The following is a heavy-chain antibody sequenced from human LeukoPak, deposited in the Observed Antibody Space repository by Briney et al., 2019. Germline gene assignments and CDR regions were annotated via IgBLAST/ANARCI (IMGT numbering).Heavy chain of an antibody. CDR2: IYYSGST. Sequence: SETLSLTCTVSGGSISSYFWSWIRQPPGKGLEWIGYIYYSGSTTYNPSLKSRVTISVDTSKSQFSLKLSSVTAADTAVYYCARVSGSGTNYYYYYGMDVWGQGTTVTVSS. CDR1: GGSISSYF. D-gene: IGHD3-10*01. CDR3: ARVSGSGTNYYYYYGMDV. V-gene: IGHV4-59*01. J-gene: IGHJ6*02.